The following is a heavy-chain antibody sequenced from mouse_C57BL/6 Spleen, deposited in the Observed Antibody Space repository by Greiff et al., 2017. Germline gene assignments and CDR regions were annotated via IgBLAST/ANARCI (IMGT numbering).Heavy chain of an antibody. J-gene: IGHJ3*01. CDR1: GYTFTSYW. Sequence: QVQLQQPGAELVKPGASVKLSCKASGYTFTSYWMHWVKQRPGRGLEWIGRIDPNSGGTKYNEKFKSKATLTVDKPSSTAYMQLRSLTSEDSAVYYCARRGSTVVATPFAYWGQGTLVTVSA. CDR2: IDPNSGGT. V-gene: IGHV1-72*01. D-gene: IGHD1-1*01. CDR3: ARRGSTVVATPFAY.